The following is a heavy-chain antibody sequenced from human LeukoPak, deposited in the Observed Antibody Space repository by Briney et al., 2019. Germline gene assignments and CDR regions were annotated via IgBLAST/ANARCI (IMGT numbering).Heavy chain of an antibody. J-gene: IGHJ4*02. D-gene: IGHD3-22*01. CDR1: GFTFSSYW. CDR3: ARDGSDSAGYYYAL. V-gene: IGHV3-7*01. CDR2: IKQDGSEK. Sequence: GGSLRLSCAASGFTFSSYWMSWVRQAPGKGLEWVANIKQDGSEKYYVDSVKGRFTIPRDNAKNSLYLQMNSLRAEDTAVYYCARDGSDSAGYYYALWGQGTLVTVSS.